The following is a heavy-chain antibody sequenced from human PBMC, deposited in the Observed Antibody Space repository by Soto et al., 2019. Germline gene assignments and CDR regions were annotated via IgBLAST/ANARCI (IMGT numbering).Heavy chain of an antibody. V-gene: IGHV3-23*01. Sequence: PGGSLRLSCAASGFTFSSYAMSWVRQAPGKGLEWVSATSGSGGSTYYADSVKGRFTISRDNSKNTLYLQMNSLRAEDTAVYYCAKIGYCSGGSCYSDYYYYGMDVWGQGTTVTVSS. CDR2: TSGSGGST. J-gene: IGHJ6*02. D-gene: IGHD2-15*01. CDR1: GFTFSSYA. CDR3: AKIGYCSGGSCYSDYYYYGMDV.